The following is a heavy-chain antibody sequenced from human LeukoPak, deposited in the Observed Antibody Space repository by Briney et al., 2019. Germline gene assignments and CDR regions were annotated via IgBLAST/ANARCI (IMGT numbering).Heavy chain of an antibody. CDR2: IYYSGST. J-gene: IGHJ4*02. Sequence: SETLSLTCTVSGGSISSGGYYWSWIRQHPGKGLEWIGYIYYSGSTYYNPSLKSRVTISVDTSKSQFSLKLSSVTAADTAVYYCARAGETGIDYWGQGTLVTVSS. D-gene: IGHD1-14*01. CDR1: GGSISSGGYY. V-gene: IGHV4-31*03. CDR3: ARAGETGIDY.